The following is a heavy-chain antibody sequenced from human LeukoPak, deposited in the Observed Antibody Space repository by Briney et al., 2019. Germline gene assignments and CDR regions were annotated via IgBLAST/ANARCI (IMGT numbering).Heavy chain of an antibody. D-gene: IGHD6-19*01. CDR1: GGTFSSYA. CDR3: ARVLSSGWYRGGFDY. CDR2: IIPIFGTA. J-gene: IGHJ4*02. V-gene: IGHV1-69*06. Sequence: SVKVSCKASGGTFSSYAISWVRQAPGQGLEWMGGIIPIFGTANYAQKFQGRVTITADKSTSTAYMELSSLRSDDTAVYYCARVLSSGWYRGGFDYWGQGTLVTVSS.